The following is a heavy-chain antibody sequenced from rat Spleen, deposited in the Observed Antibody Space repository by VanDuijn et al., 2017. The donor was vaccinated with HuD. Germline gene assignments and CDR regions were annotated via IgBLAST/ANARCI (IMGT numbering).Heavy chain of an antibody. Sequence: EVQVVESGGGLVQPGRSLKLSCAASGFTFSNYGMHWIRQAPTKGLEWVATISYDGSTTYYRDSVKGRFTISRDNAKSSLYLQMDSLGSEDTATYYCARDRILRSTGFDYWGQGVMVTVSS. CDR2: ISYDGSTT. D-gene: IGHD1-6*01. V-gene: IGHV5-29*01. CDR3: ARDRILRSTGFDY. J-gene: IGHJ2*01. CDR1: GFTFSNYG.